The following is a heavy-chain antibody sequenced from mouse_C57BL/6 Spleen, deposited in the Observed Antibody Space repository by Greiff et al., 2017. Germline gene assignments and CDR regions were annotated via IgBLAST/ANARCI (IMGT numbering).Heavy chain of an antibody. J-gene: IGHJ4*01. D-gene: IGHD2-4*01. CDR3: AREGYYDYDPYAMDY. CDR1: GYTFTDYN. CDR2: INPNNGGT. V-gene: IGHV1-22*01. Sequence: VQLQQSGPELVKPGASVKMSCKASGYTFTDYNMHWVKQSHGKSLEWLGSINPNNGGTSYNQKFKGKATLTVNKSSSTTYMELRSLTSEDSAVYYCAREGYYDYDPYAMDYWGQGTSVTVSS.